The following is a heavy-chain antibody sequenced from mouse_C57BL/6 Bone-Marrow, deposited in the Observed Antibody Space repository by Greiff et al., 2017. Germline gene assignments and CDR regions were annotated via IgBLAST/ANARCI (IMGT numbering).Heavy chain of an antibody. CDR1: GYSFTDYN. V-gene: IGHV1-39*01. CDR2: INPNYGTT. Sequence: VQLQQSGPELVKPGASVKISCKASGYSFTDYNMNWVKQSTGKSLEWIGVINPNYGTTSYNQKFKGKATLTVDQSSSTAYMQLNSLTSEDAAVYCCARCYGYDYAMDYWGQGTSVTGSS. CDR3: ARCYGYDYAMDY. J-gene: IGHJ4*01. D-gene: IGHD2-2*01.